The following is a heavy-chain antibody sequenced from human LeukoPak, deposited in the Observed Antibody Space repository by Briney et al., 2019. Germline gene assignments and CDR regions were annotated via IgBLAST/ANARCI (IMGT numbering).Heavy chain of an antibody. CDR1: GFTFSSYA. CDR2: ISGSGGST. V-gene: IGHV3-23*01. J-gene: IGHJ4*02. D-gene: IGHD3-10*01. Sequence: QPGGSLRLSCAASGFTFSSYAMSWVRQAPGKGLEWVSAISGSGGSTYYADSVKGRFTISRDNSKNTLYLQMNSLRAEDTAVYYCAKAARLWFGELLTFDYWGQGTLVTVSS. CDR3: AKAARLWFGELLTFDY.